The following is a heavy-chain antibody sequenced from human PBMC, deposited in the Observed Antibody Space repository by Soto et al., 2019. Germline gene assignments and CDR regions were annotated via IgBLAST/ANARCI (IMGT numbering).Heavy chain of an antibody. V-gene: IGHV3-33*03. Sequence: QVHLVESGGGVVQPGTSLRLACAASGFRFSGYGMQWVRQTPGKGLEWVGVIWYDGSKTFYADSVKGRFTISRDNSNNNLFLQMDSLRAEDTAVYHFVKDIGGGSWYSLAYWGPGSLVTVSS. CDR3: VKDIGGGSWYSLAY. D-gene: IGHD2-15*01. CDR2: IWYDGSKT. J-gene: IGHJ4*02. CDR1: GFRFSGYG.